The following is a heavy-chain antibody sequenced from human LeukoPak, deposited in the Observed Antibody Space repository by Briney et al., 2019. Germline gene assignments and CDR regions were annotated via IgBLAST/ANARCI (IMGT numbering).Heavy chain of an antibody. CDR1: GYTFTSYA. V-gene: IGHV7-4-1*02. CDR2: INTNTGNP. D-gene: IGHD6-19*01. CDR3: ATLAVAIVSEPEFDY. J-gene: IGHJ4*02. Sequence: ASVKVSCKASGYTFTSYAMNWVRQAPGQGLEWMGWINTNTGNPTYAQGFTGRFVFSLDSSVSTAYLQISSLKAEDTAVYYCATLAVAIVSEPEFDYWGQGTLVTVSS.